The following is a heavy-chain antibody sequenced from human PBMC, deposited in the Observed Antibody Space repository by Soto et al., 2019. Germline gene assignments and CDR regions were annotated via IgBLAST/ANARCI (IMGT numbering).Heavy chain of an antibody. V-gene: IGHV3-30-3*01. CDR1: GFTFSSCA. CDR3: AAELGNSGYDGHDY. J-gene: IGHJ4*02. D-gene: IGHD5-12*01. Sequence: QVQLVESGGGVVQPGRSLRLSCAASGFTFSSCAMHWVRQAPGKGLEWVAVIIYDGSDKYYADSVQGRFTISRDNSKNTLYLQMNSLRPEDTAVYHCAAELGNSGYDGHDYWGQGTLVTVSS. CDR2: IIYDGSDK.